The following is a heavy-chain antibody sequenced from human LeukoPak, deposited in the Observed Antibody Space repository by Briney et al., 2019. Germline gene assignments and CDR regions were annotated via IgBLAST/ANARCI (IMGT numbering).Heavy chain of an antibody. CDR1: GYTLTELS. J-gene: IGHJ3*02. CDR2: FDPEDGET. Sequence: ASVKVSCKVSGYTLTELSMHWVRQAPGKGLEWMGGFDPEDGETIYAQKFQGSVTMTEDTSTDTAYMELSSLRSEDTAVYYCATPDWRYSSSWYGFDAFDIWGQGTMVTVSS. V-gene: IGHV1-24*01. D-gene: IGHD6-13*01. CDR3: ATPDWRYSSSWYGFDAFDI.